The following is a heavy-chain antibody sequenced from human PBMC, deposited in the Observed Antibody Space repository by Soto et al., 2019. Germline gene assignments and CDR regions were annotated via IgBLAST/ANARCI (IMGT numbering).Heavy chain of an antibody. Sequence: HVQLVQSGAEMTKPGSSVKVSCKASGGTFTNYPIAWVRLAPGQGLEWMGGDIPTFSIMKYAQKCQDRVTFSADDSTSTAYMELSSLTSEYTAVYYCARGRTIFGVINFDTWGQGTLVTVSS. CDR2: DIPTFSIM. D-gene: IGHD3-3*01. CDR3: ARGRTIFGVINFDT. CDR1: GGTFTNYP. V-gene: IGHV1-69*01. J-gene: IGHJ4*02.